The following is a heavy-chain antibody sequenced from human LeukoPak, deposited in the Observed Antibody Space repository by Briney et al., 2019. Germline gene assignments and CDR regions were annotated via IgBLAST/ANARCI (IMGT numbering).Heavy chain of an antibody. CDR2: IYPGDSDT. CDR3: ARLEVRRGLVYYMDV. CDR1: GYSFTSYW. V-gene: IGHV5-51*01. J-gene: IGHJ6*03. Sequence: GESLKISCKGSGYSFTSYWIGWVRQMPGKGLEWMGIIYPGDSDTRYSPSFQGQVTISADKSISTAYLQWSSLKASDTAMYYCARLEVRRGLVYYMDVWGKGTTVTVSS. D-gene: IGHD1-1*01.